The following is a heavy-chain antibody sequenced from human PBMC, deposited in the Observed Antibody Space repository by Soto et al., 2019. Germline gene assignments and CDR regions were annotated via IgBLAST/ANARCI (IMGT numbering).Heavy chain of an antibody. CDR2: ISGSGGST. J-gene: IGHJ4*02. V-gene: IGHV3-23*01. CDR3: AKDLYGDIDY. CDR1: GFHFSSYA. D-gene: IGHD4-17*01. Sequence: GGSMRLSCTASGFHFSSYAMSWVRQAPGKGLEWVSAISGSGGSTYYADSVKGRFTISRDNSKNTLYLQMNSLRAEDTAVYYCAKDLYGDIDYWGQGTLVTVSS.